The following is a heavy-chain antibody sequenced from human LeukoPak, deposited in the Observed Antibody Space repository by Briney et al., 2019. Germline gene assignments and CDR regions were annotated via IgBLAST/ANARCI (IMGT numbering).Heavy chain of an antibody. D-gene: IGHD4-23*01. V-gene: IGHV3-48*03. J-gene: IGHJ4*02. Sequence: GGSLRLSCAASGFTFSSYAMNWVRHTPGKGLEWVSYINSRGITIYHADSVKGRFTISRDNAKNSLFLQMNSLRAEDTAVYYCAKSVVSPLDSMDYWGQGTLVTVSS. CDR1: GFTFSSYA. CDR3: AKSVVSPLDSMDY. CDR2: INSRGITI.